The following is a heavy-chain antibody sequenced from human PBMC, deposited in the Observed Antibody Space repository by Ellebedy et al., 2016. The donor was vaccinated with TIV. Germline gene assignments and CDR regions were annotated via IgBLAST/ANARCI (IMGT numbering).Heavy chain of an antibody. V-gene: IGHV1-46*01. Sequence: ASVKVSCXASGYTFTSYYMHWVRQAPGQGLEWMGIINPSGGSTSYAQKFQGRVTMTRDTSTSTVYMELSSLRSEDTAVYYCARARGSLVDRIMVKSPLYNWFDPWGQGTLVTVSS. CDR3: ARARGSLVDRIMVKSPLYNWFDP. D-gene: IGHD2-8*02. CDR2: INPSGGST. CDR1: GYTFTSYY. J-gene: IGHJ5*02.